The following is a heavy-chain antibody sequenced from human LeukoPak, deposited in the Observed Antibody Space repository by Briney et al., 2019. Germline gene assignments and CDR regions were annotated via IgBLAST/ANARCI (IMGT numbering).Heavy chain of an antibody. CDR1: GGSISSSSYF. CDR2: IYTSGST. D-gene: IGHD2-15*01. V-gene: IGHV4-39*07. J-gene: IGHJ3*02. Sequence: SETLSLTCTVSGGSISSSSYFWGWIRQPPGKGLEWIGRIYTSGSTNYNPSLMSRVTMSVDTSKNQFSLKLSSVTAADTAVYYCARDRVADAFDIWGQGTMVTVS. CDR3: ARDRVADAFDI.